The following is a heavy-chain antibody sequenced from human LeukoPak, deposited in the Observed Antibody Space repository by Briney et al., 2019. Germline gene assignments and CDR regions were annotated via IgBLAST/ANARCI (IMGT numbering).Heavy chain of an antibody. V-gene: IGHV3-30*18. Sequence: GGSLRLSCAASGFTFTNHGMHWVRQAPGKGLEWVAVISFDGSNKYSADSVKGRFTISRDNSKNTLYLQMNSLRAEDTAVYYCAKDLGPTSAGASGSWGQGILVTVSS. J-gene: IGHJ5*02. CDR2: ISFDGSNK. CDR3: AKDLGPTSAGASGS. CDR1: GFTFTNHG. D-gene: IGHD1-26*01.